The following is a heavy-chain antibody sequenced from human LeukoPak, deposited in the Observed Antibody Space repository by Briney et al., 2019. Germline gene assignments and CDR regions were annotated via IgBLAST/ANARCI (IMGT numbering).Heavy chain of an antibody. CDR2: ISYDGSNK. Sequence: GGSLRLSCAASGFTFSSYAMHWVRQAPGKGLEWVAVISYDGSNKYYADSVKGRFTISRDNSKNTLYLQMNSLRAEDTAVYYCARRSGVGATGDYWGQGTLVTVSS. V-gene: IGHV3-30*14. J-gene: IGHJ4*02. CDR1: GFTFSSYA. D-gene: IGHD1-26*01. CDR3: ARRSGVGATGDY.